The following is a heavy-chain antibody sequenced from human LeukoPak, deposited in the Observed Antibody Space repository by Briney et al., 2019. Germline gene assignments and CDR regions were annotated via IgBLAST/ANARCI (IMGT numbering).Heavy chain of an antibody. CDR2: IYSSGTT. CDR1: GGSISGYY. CDR3: ARDDYGGNSLDY. V-gene: IGHV4-59*01. Sequence: PSETLSLTCTVSGGSISGYYWSWIRQPPGKGLEWIGYIYSSGTTNYNPSLKSQITISLDTSKNQFSLKLSSVTAADTAVYYCARDDYGGNSLDYWGQGTLVTVSS. D-gene: IGHD4-23*01. J-gene: IGHJ4*02.